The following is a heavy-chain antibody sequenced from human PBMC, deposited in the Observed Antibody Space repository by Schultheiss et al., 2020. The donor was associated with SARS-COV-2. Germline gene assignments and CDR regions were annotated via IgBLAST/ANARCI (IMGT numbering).Heavy chain of an antibody. D-gene: IGHD3-10*01. CDR2: ISGSGGST. CDR1: GFTFSSYW. J-gene: IGHJ6*02. Sequence: GGSLRLSCAASGFTFSSYWMHWVRQAPGKGLEWVSAISGSGGSTYYADSVKGRFTISRDNSKNTLYLQMNSLRAEDTAVYYCARGLVVRGDDYGMDVWGQGTTVTVSS. V-gene: IGHV3-23*01. CDR3: ARGLVVRGDDYGMDV.